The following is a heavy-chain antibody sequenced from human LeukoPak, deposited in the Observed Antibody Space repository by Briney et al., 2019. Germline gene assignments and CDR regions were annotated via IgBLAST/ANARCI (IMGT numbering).Heavy chain of an antibody. V-gene: IGHV4-59*01. J-gene: IGHJ4*02. D-gene: IGHD6-13*01. CDR1: GGSISSYY. CDR3: AREYSSSWYYFDY. CDR2: IYYSGST. Sequence: SETLSLTCTVSGGSISSYYWSWIRQPPGKGLEWIGYIYYSGSTNYNPSLKSRVTISVDTSKNQFSLKLSSVTAADTAAYYCAREYSSSWYYFDYWGQGTLVTVSS.